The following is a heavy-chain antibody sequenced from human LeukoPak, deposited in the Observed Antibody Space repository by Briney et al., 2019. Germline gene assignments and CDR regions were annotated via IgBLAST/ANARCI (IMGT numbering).Heavy chain of an antibody. CDR3: ASMGGHSSGYYYPGY. V-gene: IGHV3-23*01. CDR2: ISGSGGST. Sequence: GGSLRLSCAASGFTFSSYAMSWVRQAPGKGLEWVSAISGSGGSTYYADSVKGRFTISRDNSKNTLYLQMNSLRAEDTAVYYCASMGGHSSGYYYPGYWGQGTLVTVSS. CDR1: GFTFSSYA. J-gene: IGHJ4*02. D-gene: IGHD3-22*01.